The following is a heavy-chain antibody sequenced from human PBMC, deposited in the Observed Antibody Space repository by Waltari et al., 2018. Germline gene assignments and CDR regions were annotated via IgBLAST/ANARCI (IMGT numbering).Heavy chain of an antibody. Sequence: EVQLVESGGGLVKPGGSLRLSCAASGFTFSSYSMNWVRQAPGKGLEWVPSISSSSSYIDYADSVKGRFTISRDNAKNSLYLQMNSLRAEDTAVYYCARVNTILGIDYWGQGTLVTVSS. CDR3: ARVNTILGIDY. V-gene: IGHV3-21*01. J-gene: IGHJ4*02. D-gene: IGHD3-3*01. CDR2: ISSSSSYI. CDR1: GFTFSSYS.